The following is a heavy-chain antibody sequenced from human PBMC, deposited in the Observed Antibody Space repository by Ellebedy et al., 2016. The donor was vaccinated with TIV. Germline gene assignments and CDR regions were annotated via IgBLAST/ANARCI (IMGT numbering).Heavy chain of an antibody. CDR3: AGGSYYPPRYYFDY. Sequence: MPSETLSLTCTVSGGSISSYYWSWIRQPPGKGLEWIGEINHSGSTNYNPSLKSRVTISVDTSKNQFSLKLSSVTAADTAVYYCAGGSYYPPRYYFDYWGQGTLVTVSS. J-gene: IGHJ4*02. D-gene: IGHD1-26*01. V-gene: IGHV4-34*01. CDR1: GGSISSYY. CDR2: INHSGST.